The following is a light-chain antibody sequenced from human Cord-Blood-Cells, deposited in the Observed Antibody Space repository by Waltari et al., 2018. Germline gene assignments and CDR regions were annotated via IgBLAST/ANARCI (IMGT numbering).Light chain of an antibody. V-gene: IGLV1-40*01. CDR2: GNS. CDR1: SSNIGAGYD. CDR3: QSYDSSLSGSV. Sequence: QSVLTQPPSASGAPGQRVTISCTGSSSNIGAGYDVHWYQQLPGTAPKLLIYGNSTRPSGVPDRFSGSKSGTSASLAITGLQAEDEADYYCQSYDSSLSGSVFGGGTKLTVL. J-gene: IGLJ3*02.